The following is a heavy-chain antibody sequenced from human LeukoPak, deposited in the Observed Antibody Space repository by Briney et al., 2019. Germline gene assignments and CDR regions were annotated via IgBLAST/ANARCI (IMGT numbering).Heavy chain of an antibody. D-gene: IGHD3-22*01. CDR2: ISGSGGSK. CDR1: GFTFSSFA. V-gene: IGHV3-23*01. CDR3: AKRFYYDRSGSYVNHQFDH. J-gene: IGHJ4*02. Sequence: PGGSLRLSCAASGFTFSSFAMSWVRQAPGKGLEWVSAISGSGGSKYYADSVKGRFPISRDNSKYTLHLQMNSLRAEETAAYYCAKRFYYDRSGSYVNHQFDHWGLGTLVTVSS.